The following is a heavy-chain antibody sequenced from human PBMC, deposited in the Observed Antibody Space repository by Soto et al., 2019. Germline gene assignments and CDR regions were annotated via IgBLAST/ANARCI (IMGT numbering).Heavy chain of an antibody. V-gene: IGHV3-15*01. D-gene: IGHD1-1*01. CDR2: IKSWSDGGTT. J-gene: IGHJ4*02. CDR3: TTGTTVAKYYFDF. Sequence: EGQLVESGGGLVKPGETLRLSCVASGFTFKNAWMSWVRRAPRKGLEWVGRIKSWSDGGTTDYGAPVKGRFTISRDDSQNTLSLQMNSLRTEDTAVYYCTTGTTVAKYYFDFWGQGTLVTVSS. CDR1: GFTFKNAW.